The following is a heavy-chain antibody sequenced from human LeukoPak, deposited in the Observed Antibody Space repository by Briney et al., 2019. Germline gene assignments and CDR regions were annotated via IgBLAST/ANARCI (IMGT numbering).Heavy chain of an antibody. V-gene: IGHV3-21*01. D-gene: IGHD3-10*01. CDR3: ARSKCASVRSPFDY. J-gene: IGHJ4*01. CDR2: ISSSSSYI. CDR1: GFTFSSYS. Sequence: PGGSLRLSCAASGFTFSSYSMNWVRQAPGKGLEWVSSISSSSSYIYYADSVKGRFTISRDNAKNSLYLQMNSLRAEDTAVYYCARSKCASVRSPFDYWGQGTMVTVSS.